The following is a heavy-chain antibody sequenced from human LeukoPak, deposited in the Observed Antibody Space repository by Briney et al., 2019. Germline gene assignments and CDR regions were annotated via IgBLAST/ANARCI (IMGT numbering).Heavy chain of an antibody. CDR3: ARGIAEEDAFDI. CDR1: GGSISSGGYY. J-gene: IGHJ3*02. CDR2: IYYSGST. D-gene: IGHD6-13*01. Sequence: PSQTLSLTCTVSGGSISSGGYYWSWIRQHPGKGLEWIGYIYYSGSTYYNPSLKSRVTISVDTSKNQFSLKLSSVTAADTAVYYCARGIAEEDAFDIWGQGTMVTVSS. V-gene: IGHV4-31*03.